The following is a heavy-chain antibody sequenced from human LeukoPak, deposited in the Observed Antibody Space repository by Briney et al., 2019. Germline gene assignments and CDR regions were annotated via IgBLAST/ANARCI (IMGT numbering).Heavy chain of an antibody. J-gene: IGHJ5*02. CDR1: GGSISSYY. V-gene: IGHV4-59*08. D-gene: IGHD6-13*01. CDR3: ARRAAAGGGWFDP. Sequence: SETLSLTCTVSGGSISSYYWSWIRQPPGKGLEWTGYIYDSGSTNYNPSLKSRVTISVDTSKNQFSLKLSSVTAADTAVYYCARRAAAGGGWFDPWGQGTLVTVSS. CDR2: IYDSGST.